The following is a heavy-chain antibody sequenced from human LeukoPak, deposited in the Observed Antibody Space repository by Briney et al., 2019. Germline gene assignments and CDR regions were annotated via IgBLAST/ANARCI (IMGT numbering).Heavy chain of an antibody. CDR1: GFSFSRYW. D-gene: IGHD2-8*01. V-gene: IGHV3-7*01. CDR3: ARLKDDVTKFDY. J-gene: IGHJ4*02. Sequence: GGSLRLSCAGSGFSFSRYWMAWVRQAPGKGLEWVASINQDVSRIHYVDSVKGRFTISRDNAKSSLFLQMTSLRVEDTAVYYCARLKDDVTKFDYWGQGTLGTVSS. CDR2: INQDVSRI.